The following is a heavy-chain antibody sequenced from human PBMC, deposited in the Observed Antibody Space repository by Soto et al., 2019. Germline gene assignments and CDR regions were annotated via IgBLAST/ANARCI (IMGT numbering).Heavy chain of an antibody. CDR1: GYTFTDYD. CDR2: INGDSGAT. CDR3: AGEHVGDMSSFDI. J-gene: IGHJ3*02. V-gene: IGHV1-2*02. D-gene: IGHD3-16*01. Sequence: QVQLVQSGAEVREPGASVKVSCKASGYTFTDYDIHWVRQAPGQGLECMAWINGDSGATGYAQRFQGRVTVTRDTSISTAYMEITRLRSDDTAVDYCAGEHVGDMSSFDIWGQGKKVTVSS.